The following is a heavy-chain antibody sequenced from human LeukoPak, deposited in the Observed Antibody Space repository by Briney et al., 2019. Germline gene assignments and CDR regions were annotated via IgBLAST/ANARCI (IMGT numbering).Heavy chain of an antibody. J-gene: IGHJ4*02. V-gene: IGHV3-7*01. Sequence: GGSLRLSLSGSGFTFSNYGRAWVRQAPGKGREWGATINLDGRERYQGDSVKGRFTFSRDNAKNSGYLQMNSLRAEETAVYYCASPYRGDYWGQGTLVTVSS. CDR1: GFTFSNYG. D-gene: IGHD3-16*02. CDR2: INLDGRER. CDR3: ASPYRGDY.